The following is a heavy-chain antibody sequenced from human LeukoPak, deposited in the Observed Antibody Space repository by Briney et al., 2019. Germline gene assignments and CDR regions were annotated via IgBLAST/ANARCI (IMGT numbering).Heavy chain of an antibody. CDR3: ARDLGMGTRIDY. D-gene: IGHD1/OR15-1a*01. V-gene: IGHV3-30*02. J-gene: IGHJ4*02. CDR2: IRYHGSNQ. Sequence: GGSLRLSCAASGFTFTSDGMHWVRQAPGKGLEWVAFIRYHGSNQYYTDSVKGRFTISRDNSQNTLSLQMNSLRTEDTAMYFCARDLGMGTRIDYWGQGTLVTVSS. CDR1: GFTFTSDG.